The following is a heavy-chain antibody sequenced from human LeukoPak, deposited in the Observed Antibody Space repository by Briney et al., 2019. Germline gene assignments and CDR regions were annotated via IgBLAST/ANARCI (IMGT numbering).Heavy chain of an antibody. CDR3: VRGLSNWEGFDP. J-gene: IGHJ5*02. D-gene: IGHD1-1*01. CDR2: IYPSGGT. Sequence: SETPSLTCAVFDGSFSGSYWTWIRQPPGKGLEWIGEIYPSGGTTYKPSLKSRVTISADTSKNQFSLKLSSVTAADTAIYYCVRGLSNWEGFDPWGQGTLVTVSS. V-gene: IGHV4-34*01. CDR1: DGSFSGSY.